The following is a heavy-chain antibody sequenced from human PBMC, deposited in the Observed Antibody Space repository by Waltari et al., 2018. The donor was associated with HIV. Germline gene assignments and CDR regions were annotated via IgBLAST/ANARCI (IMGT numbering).Heavy chain of an antibody. CDR1: VGGFSSYT. J-gene: IGHJ3*01. D-gene: IGHD2-15*01. V-gene: IGHV1-69*01. Sequence: QVQLVQSGTEMKMPESSVKVSCKASVGGFSSYTISWVRQAPGQGLEWMGGSIRKFGATNYAQKCQGRVTISADESTSTVYLELTSLRSEDSAVYHCARGGCSGRTCYSKSFDLWGQGTKVTVSS. CDR2: SIRKFGAT. CDR3: ARGGCSGRTCYSKSFDL.